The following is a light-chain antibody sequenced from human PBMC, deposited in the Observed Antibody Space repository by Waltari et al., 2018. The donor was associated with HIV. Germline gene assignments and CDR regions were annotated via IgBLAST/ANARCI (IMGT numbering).Light chain of an antibody. J-gene: IGLJ2*01. CDR1: SRDVGGYNY. V-gene: IGLV2-14*01. CDR2: AVS. Sequence: QSALTQPASVSGSPGQSITISCTGTSRDVGGYNYVSWYQQPPDKAPKPRIYAVSNRPSGVSNRFSGSKSGNTASLTISGLQAEDEADYYCTSYTSSSTVVFGGGTKLTVL. CDR3: TSYTSSSTVV.